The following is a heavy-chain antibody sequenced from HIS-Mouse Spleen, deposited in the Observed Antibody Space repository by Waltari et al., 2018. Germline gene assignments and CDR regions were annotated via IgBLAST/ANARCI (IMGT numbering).Heavy chain of an antibody. J-gene: IGHJ6*02. CDR2: SYTSGST. CDR3: ARSSITGTTYYYYGMDV. Sequence: QVQLQESGPGLVKPSETLSLTCTVSGGSISSYYWSWIRQPAGKGLEWIGRSYTSGSTNCNPSRKSRVTMSVDTSKNQFSLKLSSVTAADTAVYYCARSSITGTTYYYYGMDVWGQGTTVTVSS. V-gene: IGHV4-4*07. D-gene: IGHD1-7*01. CDR1: GGSISSYY.